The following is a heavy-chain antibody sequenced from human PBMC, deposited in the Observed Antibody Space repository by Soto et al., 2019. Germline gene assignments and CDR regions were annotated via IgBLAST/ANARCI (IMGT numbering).Heavy chain of an antibody. J-gene: IGHJ4*02. V-gene: IGHV4-39*01. CDR3: ARRGAYNWNDNVDY. Sequence: QLQLQESGPGLVKPSETLSLTCTVSGGSISSSSYYWGWIRQPPGKGLEWIGSIYYSGSTYYNPSLKSRVTISVDTSKNQFSLKLSSVTAADTAVYSCARRGAYNWNDNVDYWGQGTLVTVSS. CDR2: IYYSGST. D-gene: IGHD1-1*01. CDR1: GGSISSSSYY.